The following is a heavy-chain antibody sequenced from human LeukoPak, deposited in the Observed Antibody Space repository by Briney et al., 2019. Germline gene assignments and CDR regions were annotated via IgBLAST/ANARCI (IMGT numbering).Heavy chain of an antibody. CDR2: ISYDGSNK. D-gene: IGHD6-6*01. V-gene: IGHV3-30*07. CDR3: ARDPIAARRLRREGQLGGFDY. CDR1: GFTFSSYA. J-gene: IGHJ4*02. Sequence: GRSLRLSCAASGFTFSSYAMHWVRQAPGKGLEWVAVISYDGSNKYYADSVKGRFTISRDNSKNTLYLQMNSLRAEDTAVYYCARDPIAARRLRREGQLGGFDYWGQGTLVTVSS.